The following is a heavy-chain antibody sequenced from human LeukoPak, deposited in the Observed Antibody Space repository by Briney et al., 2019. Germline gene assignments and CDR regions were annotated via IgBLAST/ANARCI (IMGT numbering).Heavy chain of an antibody. V-gene: IGHV3-23*01. D-gene: IGHD6-19*01. CDR1: GFTFSNSA. CDR2: LSGSGITT. CDR3: AKGVYSSGWSYFDY. J-gene: IGHJ4*01. Sequence: GGSLRLSRAASGFTFSNSAMSWVRQAPGKGLEWVSTLSGSGITTYYADSVKGRFTISRDNSKNTLYLQMNSLRAEDTAVYYCAKGVYSSGWSYFDYWGHGTLVTVSS.